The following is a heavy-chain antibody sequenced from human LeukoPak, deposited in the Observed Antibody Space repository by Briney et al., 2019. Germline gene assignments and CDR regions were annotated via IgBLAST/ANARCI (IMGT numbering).Heavy chain of an antibody. CDR2: IYYSGST. CDR3: ARRAVIVDDAFDI. CDR1: GGSISSSGYY. V-gene: IGHV4-39*01. D-gene: IGHD3-16*02. J-gene: IGHJ3*02. Sequence: SETLSLTCTVSGGSISSSGYYWGWIRQPPGKGLEWIGSIYYSGSTYYNPSLKSRVTISVDTSKNQFSLKLSSVTAADTAVYYCARRAVIVDDAFDIWGQGTMVTVSS.